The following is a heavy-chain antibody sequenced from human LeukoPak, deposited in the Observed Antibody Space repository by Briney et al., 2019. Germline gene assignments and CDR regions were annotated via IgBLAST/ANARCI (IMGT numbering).Heavy chain of an antibody. CDR1: GFTFSSYG. J-gene: IGHJ6*03. CDR2: IRYDGSNK. Sequence: GGSLRLSCAASGFTFSSYGMHWVRQAPGKGLEWVAFIRYDGSNKYYADSVKGRFTISRDNSKNTLYLQMNSLRAEDTAVYYCAKDYRVRVRFGGYGPFNYYYYYMDVWGKGTTVTISS. V-gene: IGHV3-30*02. D-gene: IGHD3-10*01. CDR3: AKDYRVRVRFGGYGPFNYYYYYMDV.